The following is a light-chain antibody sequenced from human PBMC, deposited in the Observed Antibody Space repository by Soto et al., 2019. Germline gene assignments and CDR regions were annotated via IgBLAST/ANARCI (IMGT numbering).Light chain of an antibody. CDR2: KAS. CDR3: QHYNSYSEA. Sequence: DTHMTLSPSTLSASVGQRGTIPFRASQGISSWLALYQQKPGKAPKLLIYKASSLESGVSARFSGSGSGTEFTLTISSLQPDDFATYYCQHYNSYSEAFGQGTKV. CDR1: QGISSW. V-gene: IGKV1-5*03. J-gene: IGKJ1*01.